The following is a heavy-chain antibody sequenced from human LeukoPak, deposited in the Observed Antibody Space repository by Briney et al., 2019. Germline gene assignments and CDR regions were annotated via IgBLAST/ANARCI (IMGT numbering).Heavy chain of an antibody. D-gene: IGHD1-1*01. CDR1: GFTFSSYS. Sequence: GGSLRLSCAASGFTFSSYSMNWVRQAPGKGLEWVSYISSSSTIYYADSVKGRFTISRDNAKNSLYLQMNSLRAEDTAVYYCAKEGTTGLDWFDPWGQGTLVTVSS. CDR2: ISSSSTI. J-gene: IGHJ5*02. V-gene: IGHV3-48*01. CDR3: AKEGTTGLDWFDP.